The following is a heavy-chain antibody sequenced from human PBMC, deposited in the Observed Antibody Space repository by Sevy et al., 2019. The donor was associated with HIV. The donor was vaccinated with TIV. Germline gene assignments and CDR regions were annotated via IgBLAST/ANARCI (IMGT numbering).Heavy chain of an antibody. CDR2: VYDSGNS. J-gene: IGHJ4*02. V-gene: IGHV4-59*01. D-gene: IGHD3-22*01. CDR3: ARGGGIYYDSRGFHPQYYFDS. Sequence: ETLSLTCAVSGGSINSFFWSWIRQSPGRGLEWIGYVYDSGNSEYNPSLRSRVTISVDTSKKQFSLKLSSVTAADTAVYYCARGGGIYYDSRGFHPQYYFDSWGQGTLVTVSS. CDR1: GGSINSFF.